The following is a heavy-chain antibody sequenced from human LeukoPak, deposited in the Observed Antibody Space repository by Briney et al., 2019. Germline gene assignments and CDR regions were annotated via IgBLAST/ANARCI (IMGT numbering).Heavy chain of an antibody. CDR1: GYTFTSYG. V-gene: IGHV1-18*01. D-gene: IGHD5-24*01. CDR3: ARGLQETLAWLKALSAFDI. J-gene: IGHJ3*02. Sequence: ASVKVSCKASGYTFTSYGISWVRQAPGQGLEWMGWISAYNGNTNYAQKLQGRVTMSTDTSTSTGYMELRSQRSDDTAVYYCARGLQETLAWLKALSAFDIWGQGTMVTVSS. CDR2: ISAYNGNT.